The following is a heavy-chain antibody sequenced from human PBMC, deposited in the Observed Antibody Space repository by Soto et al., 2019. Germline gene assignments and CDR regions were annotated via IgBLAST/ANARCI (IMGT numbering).Heavy chain of an antibody. Sequence: SETLSLTCTVSGGSITSSGYYWGWIRQPPGKGLEWIGNIHYTESTYYSPSLKSRVRISVDTSKNQFSLTLSSVTAADTAVYYCARRLDYGDYVDDYYYMDVWGKGTTVTVSS. V-gene: IGHV4-39*01. CDR3: ARRLDYGDYVDDYYYMDV. D-gene: IGHD4-17*01. CDR1: GGSITSSGYY. J-gene: IGHJ6*03. CDR2: IHYTEST.